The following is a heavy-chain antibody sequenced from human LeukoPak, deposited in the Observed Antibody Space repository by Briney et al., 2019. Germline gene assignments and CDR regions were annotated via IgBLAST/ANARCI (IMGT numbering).Heavy chain of an antibody. CDR1: GFPFSSHG. J-gene: IGHJ4*02. V-gene: IGHV3-23*01. CDR2: ISPGGGPT. D-gene: IGHD5-12*01. CDR3: AKDGAWLRFDD. Sequence: PGGSLRLSCAGTGFPFSSHGVNWVRQAPGKGLEWVSGISPGGGPTYYADSVKDRFTISRDDSKNTLYLQMKNLRAEDTAVYYCAKDGAWLRFDDWGQGILVTVSS.